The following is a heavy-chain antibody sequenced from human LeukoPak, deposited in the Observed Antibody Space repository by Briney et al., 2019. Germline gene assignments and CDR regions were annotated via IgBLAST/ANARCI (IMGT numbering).Heavy chain of an antibody. J-gene: IGHJ6*02. V-gene: IGHV4-34*01. CDR2: IYYSGST. CDR1: GGSFSSDY. CDR3: ARNTGLRGYYYYGMDV. D-gene: IGHD5/OR15-5a*01. Sequence: SETLSLTCAVYGGSFSSDYWSWIRQPPGKGLEWIGEIYYSGSTNYNSSLKSRVTISVDTSKNQFSLKLSSVTAADTAEYYCARNTGLRGYYYYGMDVWGQGTTVTVSS.